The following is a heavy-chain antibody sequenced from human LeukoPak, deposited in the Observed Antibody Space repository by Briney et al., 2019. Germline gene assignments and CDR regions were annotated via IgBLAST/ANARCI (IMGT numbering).Heavy chain of an antibody. D-gene: IGHD3-10*01. CDR3: ARGRQNGYYGSGRKAFDI. Sequence: SETLSLTCAVYGGSFSGYYWSWIRQPPGKGLEWIGEINHSGSTNYNPSLKSRVTISVDTSKNQFSLKLSSVTAADTAVYYCARGRQNGYYGSGRKAFDIWGQGTMVTVSS. V-gene: IGHV4-34*01. J-gene: IGHJ3*02. CDR2: INHSGST. CDR1: GGSFSGYY.